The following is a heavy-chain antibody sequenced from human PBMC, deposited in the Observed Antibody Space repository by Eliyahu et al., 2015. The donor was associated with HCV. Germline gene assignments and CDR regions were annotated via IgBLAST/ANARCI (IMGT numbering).Heavy chain of an antibody. V-gene: IGHV4-59*01. D-gene: IGHD6-19*01. J-gene: IGHJ5*02. CDR1: GGSITTYX. CDR3: ASGGGGIAVAGTGGWFDP. Sequence: QVQLQESGPGLVKPSETLSLTCTVXGGSITTYXWSWXRPPPGKGLGWXWXIHVNGGTHHNPSXKSRVTISVXTSKXQFSLNLTSVTAADTAVYYCASGGGGIAVAGTGGWFDPWGQGTLVTVSS. CDR2: IHVNGGT.